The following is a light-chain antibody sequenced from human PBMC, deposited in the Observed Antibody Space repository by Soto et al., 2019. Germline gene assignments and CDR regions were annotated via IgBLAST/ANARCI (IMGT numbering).Light chain of an antibody. CDR3: QSYDSSLSGVV. V-gene: IGLV1-40*01. CDR2: GNS. J-gene: IGLJ2*01. Sequence: QSVLTQPPSVSGAPGQRVTISCTGSSSNIGAGYDVHWYRQLPGTAPKLLIYGNSNRPSGVPDRFSGSKSGTSASLAITGLQAKDEADYYCQSYDSSLSGVVFGGWTKVTVL. CDR1: SSNIGAGYD.